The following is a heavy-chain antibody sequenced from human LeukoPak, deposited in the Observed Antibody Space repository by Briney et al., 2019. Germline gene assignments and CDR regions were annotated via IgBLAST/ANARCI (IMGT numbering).Heavy chain of an antibody. D-gene: IGHD3-22*01. CDR1: GGSISSYY. CDR3: ARLAYTYYYDSSGYYYVPQKFDY. V-gene: IGHV4-59*06. J-gene: IGHJ4*02. CDR2: IYHSGST. Sequence: SETLSLTCTVSGGSISSYYWSWIRQSPGKGLEWIGYIYHSGSTYYNPSLKSRVTISVDTSKNQFSLKLSSVTAADTAVYYCARLAYTYYYDSSGYYYVPQKFDYWGQGTLVTVSS.